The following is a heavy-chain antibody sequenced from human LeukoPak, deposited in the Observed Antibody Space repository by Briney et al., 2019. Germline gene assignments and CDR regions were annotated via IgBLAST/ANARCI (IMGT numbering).Heavy chain of an antibody. Sequence: SETLSLTCTVSGGSISSYYWSWIRQPPGKGLEWIGYIYYSGSTNYNPSLKSRVTISVDTSKYQFSLKLSSVTAADTAVYYCARVADIDYYYMDVWGKGTTVTVSS. J-gene: IGHJ6*03. D-gene: IGHD2-15*01. CDR2: IYYSGST. CDR3: ARVADIDYYYMDV. V-gene: IGHV4-59*01. CDR1: GGSISSYY.